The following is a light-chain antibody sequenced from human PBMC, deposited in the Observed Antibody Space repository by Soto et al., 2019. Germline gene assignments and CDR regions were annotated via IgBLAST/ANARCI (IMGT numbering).Light chain of an antibody. CDR3: QQYGRSPPFT. Sequence: EIVLTQSPGTLSLSPGERATLSCRASQSVSSTYTAWYQQKPGQAPSVLIYGASSRATGIPDRFSGSGSGTDFTLTISRLEPEDFAVYFCQQYGRSPPFTFGQGTKVEIK. CDR1: QSVSSTY. CDR2: GAS. V-gene: IGKV3-20*01. J-gene: IGKJ2*01.